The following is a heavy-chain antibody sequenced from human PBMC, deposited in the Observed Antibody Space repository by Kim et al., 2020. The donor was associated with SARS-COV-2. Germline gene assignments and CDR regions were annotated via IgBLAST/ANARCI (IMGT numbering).Heavy chain of an antibody. CDR2: IRSSDAAT. Sequence: GGSLRLSCAASGFTFSNYAMSWVRQAPGKGLEWVSTIRSSDAATFYADSVKGRFTISRDNSKNALWLQMNTLRPEDTAVYYCAKIGSVVPAATYFDYWG. D-gene: IGHD2-2*01. CDR3: AKIGSVVPAATYFDY. J-gene: IGHJ4*01. CDR1: GFTFSNYA. V-gene: IGHV3-23*01.